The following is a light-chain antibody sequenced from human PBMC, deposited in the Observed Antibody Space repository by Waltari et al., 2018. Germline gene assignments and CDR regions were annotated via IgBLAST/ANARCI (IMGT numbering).Light chain of an antibody. CDR2: ENS. CDR1: RSNLGNNY. CDR3: GTWDSSLSGAV. J-gene: IGLJ7*01. Sequence: QSVLTQPPSMSAAPGQRVTITRSGSRSNLGNNYVSWYRQFPGTAPKLLIYENSERPSGIPGRFSGSKSGTSATLDITGLQAGDEADYYCGTWDSSLSGAVFGGGTHLTVL. V-gene: IGLV1-51*02.